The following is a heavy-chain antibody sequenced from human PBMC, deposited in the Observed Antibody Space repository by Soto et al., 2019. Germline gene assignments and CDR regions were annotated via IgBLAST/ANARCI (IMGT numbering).Heavy chain of an antibody. CDR2: IYSGGST. J-gene: IGHJ6*03. CDR3: ARDLRTGTYYYYYMDV. V-gene: IGHV3-66*01. CDR1: GFTVSSNY. D-gene: IGHD7-27*01. Sequence: GGSLRLSCAASGFTVSSNYMSWVRQAPGKGLEWVSVIYSGGSTYYADSVKGRFTISRDNSKNTLYLQMNSLRAEDTAVYYCARDLRTGTYYYYYMDVWGKGTTVTVSS.